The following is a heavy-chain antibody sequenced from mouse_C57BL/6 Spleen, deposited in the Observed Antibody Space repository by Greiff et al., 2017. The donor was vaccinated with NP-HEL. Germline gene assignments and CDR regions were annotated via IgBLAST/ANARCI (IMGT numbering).Heavy chain of an antibody. Sequence: QVQLQQPGAELVKPGASVKLSCKASGYTFTSYWMHWVKQRPGQGLEWIGMIHPNSGSTNYNEKFKSKATLTVDTSSSTAYMQLSSLTSEDSAVYYCAREGYSNYFDYWGQGTTLTVSS. D-gene: IGHD2-5*01. J-gene: IGHJ2*01. CDR3: AREGYSNYFDY. V-gene: IGHV1-64*01. CDR1: GYTFTSYW. CDR2: IHPNSGST.